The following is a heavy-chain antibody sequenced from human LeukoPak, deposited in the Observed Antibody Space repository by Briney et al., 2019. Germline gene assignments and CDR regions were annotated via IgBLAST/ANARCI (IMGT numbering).Heavy chain of an antibody. CDR3: ARGKIYSYGYVDY. CDR2: INHSGST. D-gene: IGHD5-18*01. J-gene: IGHJ4*02. Sequence: SETLSLTCTVSGGSISSYYWSWIRQPPGKGLEWIGEINHSGSTNYNPSLKSRVTISVDTSKNQFSLKLSSVTAADTAVYYCARGKIYSYGYVDYWGQGTLVTVSS. CDR1: GGSISSYY. V-gene: IGHV4-34*01.